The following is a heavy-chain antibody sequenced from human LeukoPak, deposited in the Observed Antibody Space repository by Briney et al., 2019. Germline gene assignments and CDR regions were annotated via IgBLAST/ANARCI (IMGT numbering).Heavy chain of an antibody. CDR3: ARGGSYYDSSGSPVGVY. Sequence: PSQTLSLTCTVSGASIRSDDYYWSWIRQPPGKGLEWIGYIYYSGSTYYNPSLKGRVTMSVDTSKNQFSLKLTSVTAADTAVYYCARGGSYYDSSGSPVGVYWGQGTLVTVSS. V-gene: IGHV4-30-4*01. J-gene: IGHJ4*02. D-gene: IGHD3-22*01. CDR2: IYYSGST. CDR1: GASIRSDDYY.